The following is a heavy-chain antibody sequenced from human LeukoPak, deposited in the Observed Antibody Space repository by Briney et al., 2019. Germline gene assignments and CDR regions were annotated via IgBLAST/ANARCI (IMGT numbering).Heavy chain of an antibody. CDR3: ARDSRQLGLDY. Sequence: SETLSLTRTVSGGSINSGGYYWSWIRQHPGKGLEWIGYIYYSGSTYYNPSLKSRVAISVDTSKNQISLKLISVTAADTAVYYCARDSRQLGLDYWGQGTLVTVSS. V-gene: IGHV4-31*03. J-gene: IGHJ4*02. CDR2: IYYSGST. D-gene: IGHD1-1*01. CDR1: GGSINSGGYY.